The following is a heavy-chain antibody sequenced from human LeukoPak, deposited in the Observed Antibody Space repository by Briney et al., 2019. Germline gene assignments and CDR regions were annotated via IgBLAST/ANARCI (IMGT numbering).Heavy chain of an antibody. CDR3: ARHYPTARPNLLFDY. D-gene: IGHD6-6*01. V-gene: IGHV4-34*01. CDR2: IYHSGST. CDR1: GGSFSSYY. J-gene: IGHJ4*02. Sequence: SETLSLTCAVDGGSFSSYYWNWIRQPPGKGLEWIGEIYHSGSTRYNPSLRSRVTISVDTSKNQFPLTLSSVTAADTAVYYCARHYPTARPNLLFDYWGQGTLVTVSS.